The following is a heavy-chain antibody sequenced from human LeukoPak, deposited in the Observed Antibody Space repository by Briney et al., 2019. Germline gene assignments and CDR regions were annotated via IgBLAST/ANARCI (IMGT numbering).Heavy chain of an antibody. J-gene: IGHJ4*02. V-gene: IGHV4-61*02. CDR1: GRPLSSGSYY. CDR2: IYTSRST. CDR3: ARDYGGAAAD. Sequence: SETLSLTCTVSGRPLSSGSYYWDWIRQPAGKGLDWFGRIYTSRSTNYNPSLKSRFTITLDTSKNQFSLKLSSVTAADTAVYYCARDYGGAAADWGQGTLVTVSS. D-gene: IGHD6-25*01.